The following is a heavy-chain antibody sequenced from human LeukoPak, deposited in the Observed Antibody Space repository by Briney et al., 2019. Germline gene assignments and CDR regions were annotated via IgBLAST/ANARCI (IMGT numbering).Heavy chain of an antibody. J-gene: IGHJ4*02. CDR2: INPNSGGT. D-gene: IGHD5-12*01. CDR3: ARSRVRSGYVRGWYYFDY. Sequence: ASVKVSCTASGYTFTGYYMHWVRQAPGQGLEWMGWINPNSGGTNYAQKFQGRVTMTRDTSISTAYMELSRLRSDDTAVYYCARSRVRSGYVRGWYYFDYWGQGTLVTVSS. V-gene: IGHV1-2*02. CDR1: GYTFTGYY.